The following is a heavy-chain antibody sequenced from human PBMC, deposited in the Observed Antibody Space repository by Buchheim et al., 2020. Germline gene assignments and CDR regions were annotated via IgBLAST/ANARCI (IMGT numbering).Heavy chain of an antibody. CDR2: IRYSGPT. D-gene: IGHD5-24*01. Sequence: QLQLQESGPGLVKPSETLSLTCTVSGGSISNSAYFWGWIRQPPGKGPEWTATIRYSGPTYFNPSLQNRVTISVDTSKNQFSLTLRSVTAADTALYYCARENRDGYRNGVDVWGQGTT. CDR1: GGSISNSAYF. V-gene: IGHV4-39*07. J-gene: IGHJ6*02. CDR3: ARENRDGYRNGVDV.